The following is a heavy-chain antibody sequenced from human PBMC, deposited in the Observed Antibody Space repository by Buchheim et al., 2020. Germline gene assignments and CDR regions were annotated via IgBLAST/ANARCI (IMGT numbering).Heavy chain of an antibody. D-gene: IGHD2-15*01. J-gene: IGHJ6*02. Sequence: QVQLQQWGAGLLKPSETLSLTCAVYGGSFSGYYWSWIRQPPGKGLEWIGEINHSGSTNYNPSLKSRVTISVDTSKNQFSLKLSSVTAADTAVYYCARPAGLGYCSGGSGSSKTYYYYYGMDVWGQGTT. CDR2: INHSGST. V-gene: IGHV4-34*01. CDR3: ARPAGLGYCSGGSGSSKTYYYYYGMDV. CDR1: GGSFSGYY.